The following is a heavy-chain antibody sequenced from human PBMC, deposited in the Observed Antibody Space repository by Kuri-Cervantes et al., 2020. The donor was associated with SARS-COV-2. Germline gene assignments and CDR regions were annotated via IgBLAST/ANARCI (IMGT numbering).Heavy chain of an antibody. CDR3: AGFGESTPYYYGMDV. V-gene: IGHV4-34*01. CDR1: GGSFSGYY. J-gene: IGHJ6*02. CDR2: INHSGST. Sequence: SETLSLTCAVYGGSFSGYYWSWIRQPPGKGLEWIGEINHSGSTNYNPSLKSRVTISVDTSISTAYLQWSSLKASDTAMYYCAGFGESTPYYYGMDVWGQGTTVTVSS. D-gene: IGHD3-10*01.